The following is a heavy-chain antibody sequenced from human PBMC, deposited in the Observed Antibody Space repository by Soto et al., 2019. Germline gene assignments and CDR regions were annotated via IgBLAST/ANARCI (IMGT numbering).Heavy chain of an antibody. J-gene: IGHJ4*02. D-gene: IGHD5-18*01. CDR1: GGTFSSYA. Sequence: GASVKVSCKASGGTFSSYAISWVRQAPGQGLEWMGGIIPIFGTANYAQKFQGRVTITADESTSTAYMELSSLRSEDTAVYYCARDEYRYGRGYFDYWGQGTLVTVSS. V-gene: IGHV1-69*13. CDR2: IIPIFGTA. CDR3: ARDEYRYGRGYFDY.